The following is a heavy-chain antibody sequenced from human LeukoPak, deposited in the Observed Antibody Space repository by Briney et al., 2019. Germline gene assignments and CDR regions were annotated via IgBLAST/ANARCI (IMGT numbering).Heavy chain of an antibody. Sequence: SETLSLTCTVSGGSISSSSYYWGWIRQPPGKGLEWIGSIYYSGSTYYNPSLKSRVTISVDRSKNQFSLKLSSVTAADTAVYYCARSIAARPYYYYYYYMDVWGKGTTVTVSS. V-gene: IGHV4-39*07. D-gene: IGHD6-6*01. CDR2: IYYSGST. CDR3: ARSIAARPYYYYYYYMDV. J-gene: IGHJ6*03. CDR1: GGSISSSSYY.